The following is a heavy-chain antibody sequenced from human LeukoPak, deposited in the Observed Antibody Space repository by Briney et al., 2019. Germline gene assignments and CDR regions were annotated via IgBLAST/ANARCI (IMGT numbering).Heavy chain of an antibody. CDR3: VKAFTKSGSYWDYFDF. V-gene: IGHV3-21*01. CDR2: ISRTGDII. J-gene: IGHJ4*02. CDR1: GFTFSSYA. Sequence: GGSLRLSCAASGFTFSSYAMSWIRQTPGKGLEWVSSISRTGDIIHYADSVKGRFTMSRDNAMNSVYLQMDSLRAADTAVYYCVKAFTKSGSYWDYFDFWGLGTLVAVSS. D-gene: IGHD1-26*01.